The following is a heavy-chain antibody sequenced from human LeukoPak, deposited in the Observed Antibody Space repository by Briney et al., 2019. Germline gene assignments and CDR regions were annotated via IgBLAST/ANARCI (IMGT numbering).Heavy chain of an antibody. CDR3: ARGPGIDVAGVFDY. D-gene: IGHD6-19*01. Sequence: ASVKVSCKASGFGFSSYGINWVRQAPGQRLEWMGWISAYAGQTKYLQKMRGRVTMTTDTSTNTAYMELRSLTSDDTAVYYCARGPGIDVAGVFDYWGKGSLVIVSS. V-gene: IGHV1-18*04. CDR2: ISAYAGQT. J-gene: IGHJ4*02. CDR1: GFGFSSYG.